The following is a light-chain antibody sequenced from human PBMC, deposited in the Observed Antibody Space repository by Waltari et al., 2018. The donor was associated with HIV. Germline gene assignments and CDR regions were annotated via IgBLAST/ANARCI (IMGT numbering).Light chain of an antibody. CDR1: SSNIGSTS. CDR2: RNN. J-gene: IGLJ2*01. CDR3: AAWDDSLSGQVL. Sequence: QSVLTQPPSASGTPGQRVTISCSGSSSNIGSTSVYWYQQLPGMAPKLLIYRNNQRPSGVPDRFSGSKSGTSASLAISGLRPEDDADYYCAAWDDSLSGQVLVGGGTKLTVL. V-gene: IGLV1-47*01.